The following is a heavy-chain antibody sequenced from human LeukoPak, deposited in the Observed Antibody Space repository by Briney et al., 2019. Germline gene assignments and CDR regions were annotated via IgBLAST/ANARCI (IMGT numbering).Heavy chain of an antibody. D-gene: IGHD5-18*01. CDR1: GCTFTGSW. V-gene: IGHV3-74*01. J-gene: IGHJ4*02. CDR2: VSTDGSFT. CDR3: ARSIGYRDS. Sequence: AGSLRLSCADSGCTFTGSWRNWGRQPAGKGLNWVSHVSTDGSFTAYADSVKGRFTISRDNAKNTVYLQMNSLRAEDTAVYYCARSIGYRDSWGQGTLVTVSS.